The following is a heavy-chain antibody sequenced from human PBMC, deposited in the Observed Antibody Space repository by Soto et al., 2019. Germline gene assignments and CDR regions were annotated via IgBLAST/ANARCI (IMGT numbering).Heavy chain of an antibody. CDR2: ISGSGGST. V-gene: IGHV3-23*01. D-gene: IGHD2-2*01. Sequence: EVQLLESGGGLVQPGGSLRLSCAASGFTFSSYAMSWVRQAPGKGLEWVSAISGSGGSTYYADPVKGRFTISRDNSKNTLYLQMNSLRAEDTAVYYCAKDTVVPAASTLYYYYYGMDVWGQGTTVTVSS. J-gene: IGHJ6*02. CDR1: GFTFSSYA. CDR3: AKDTVVPAASTLYYYYYGMDV.